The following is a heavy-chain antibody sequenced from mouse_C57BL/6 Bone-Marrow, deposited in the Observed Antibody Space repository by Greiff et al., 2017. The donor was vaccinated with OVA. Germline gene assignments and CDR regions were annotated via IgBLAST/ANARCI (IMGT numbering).Heavy chain of an antibody. CDR2: ISDGGSYH. D-gene: IGHD4-1*01. CDR3: ARRNGPYWGWYFDV. V-gene: IGHV5-4*01. J-gene: IGHJ1*03. Sequence: DVHLVESGGGLVKPGGSLKLSCAASGFTFSSYAMSWVRQTPEKRLEWVATISDGGSYHYYPAHVKGRFTISRDNAKNHLYLQIGEMKSEDTDMYDGARRNGPYWGWYFDVWGTGTTVTVSS. CDR1: GFTFSSYA.